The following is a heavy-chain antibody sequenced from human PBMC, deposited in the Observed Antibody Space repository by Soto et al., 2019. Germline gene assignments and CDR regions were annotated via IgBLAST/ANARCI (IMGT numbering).Heavy chain of an antibody. V-gene: IGHV3-23*01. J-gene: IGHJ5*02. CDR2: ISGSGLKK. D-gene: IGHD1-26*01. CDR1: GFIFENFG. CDR3: AKNQGVELVPLATVDWFDP. Sequence: PGGSLRLSCAASGFIFENFGMSWVRQAPGKGLEWISSISGSGLKKYYADSVKGRFTISRDNSKSTVYLELNSLSAEDTAVYHCAKNQGVELVPLATVDWFDPWGQGSVVTVSS.